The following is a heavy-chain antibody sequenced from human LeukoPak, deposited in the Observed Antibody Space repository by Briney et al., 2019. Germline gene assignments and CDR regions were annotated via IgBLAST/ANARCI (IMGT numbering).Heavy chain of an antibody. CDR2: ISYDDGSNK. J-gene: IGHJ4*02. CDR3: ARESGGNTPYYFDY. Sequence: QPGGSLRLSSAASGFTFSTYALHWVRQAPGKGLGWAAVISYDDGSNKYYADSVKGRFTISRDNSKNTLYLQMNSLRTEDTAVYYCARESGGNTPYYFDYWGQGTLVTVSS. V-gene: IGHV3-30*04. D-gene: IGHD2-2*02. CDR1: GFTFSTYA.